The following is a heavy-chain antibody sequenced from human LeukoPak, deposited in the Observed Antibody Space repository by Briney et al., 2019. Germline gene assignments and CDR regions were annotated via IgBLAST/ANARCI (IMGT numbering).Heavy chain of an antibody. J-gene: IGHJ4*02. CDR1: GGSFSGYY. D-gene: IGHD3-3*01. CDR3: ARGAAFWSGYFDY. Sequence: ASETLSLTCAVYGGSFSGYYWSWSRQPPGKGREWMGEINHSGSTNYNPSLKSRVTISVDTSKNQFSLKLSSVTAADTAVYYCARGAAFWSGYFDYWGQGTLVTVSS. V-gene: IGHV4-34*01. CDR2: INHSGST.